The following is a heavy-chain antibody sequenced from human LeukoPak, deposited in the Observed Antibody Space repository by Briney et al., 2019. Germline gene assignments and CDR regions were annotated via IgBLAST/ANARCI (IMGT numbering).Heavy chain of an antibody. Sequence: PSETLTLTCAVAGGSISSYYWSWIREPPGKGLEWIVYIYYRGGTNYNPSLKSRVTISVDTSKNHFSLKLSSVTAADTTVYYCARDRRRCSWYAIDYWGQGTLVTVSS. CDR3: ARDRRRCSWYAIDY. CDR1: GGSISSYY. D-gene: IGHD6-13*01. CDR2: IYYRGGT. V-gene: IGHV4-59*01. J-gene: IGHJ4*02.